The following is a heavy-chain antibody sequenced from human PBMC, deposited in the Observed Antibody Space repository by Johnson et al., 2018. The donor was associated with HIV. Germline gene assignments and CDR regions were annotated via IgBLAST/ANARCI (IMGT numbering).Heavy chain of an antibody. D-gene: IGHD3-16*02. J-gene: IGHJ3*02. CDR3: TTAIVIDAFDI. V-gene: IGHV3-15*01. CDR1: GFTFRSYG. Sequence: VQLVESGGGVVQPGRSLRLSCVASGFTFRSYGMHWVRQAPGKGLEWVGRIKRKIEGEATDYAAPVKGRFTISRDDSKNTLFLQMSSLKTDDTAVYYCTTAIVIDAFDIWGQGTMVTVSS. CDR2: IKRKIEGEAT.